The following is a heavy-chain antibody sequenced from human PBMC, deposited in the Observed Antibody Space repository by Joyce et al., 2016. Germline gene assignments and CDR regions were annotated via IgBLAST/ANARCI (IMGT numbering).Heavy chain of an antibody. V-gene: IGHV1-69-2*01. J-gene: IGHJ6*02. Sequence: EVQLVQSGAEVKKPGTTVKISCNVSGYSFTDYYMHWVQQAPGKGLEWMGIVDPEDGETTYAEKFQGRITITADTSTDTAYMELSSLRSEDTAVYYCASSFTAYNGLDVWGQGTTVTVSS. CDR1: GYSFTDYY. CDR3: ASSFTAYNGLDV. CDR2: VDPEDGET. D-gene: IGHD3-16*01.